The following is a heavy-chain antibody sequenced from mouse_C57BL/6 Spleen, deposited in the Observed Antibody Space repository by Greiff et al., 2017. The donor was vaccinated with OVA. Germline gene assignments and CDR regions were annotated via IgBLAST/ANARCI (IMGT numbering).Heavy chain of an antibody. CDR1: GYAFSSSW. J-gene: IGHJ3*01. CDR2: IYPGDGDT. Sequence: VMLVESGPELVKPGASVKISCKASGYAFSSSWMNWVKQRPGKGLEWIGRIYPGDGDTNYNGKFKGKATLTADKSSSTAYMQLSSLTSEDSAVYFCARRDGSSYAWFAYWGQGTLVTVSA. CDR3: ARRDGSSYAWFAY. V-gene: IGHV1-82*01. D-gene: IGHD1-1*01.